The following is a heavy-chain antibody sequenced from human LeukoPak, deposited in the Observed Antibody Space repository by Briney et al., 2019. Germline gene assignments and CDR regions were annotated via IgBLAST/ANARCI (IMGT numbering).Heavy chain of an antibody. CDR1: GYSFSSYG. Sequence: GESLKISCKGSGYSFSSYGIGWVRQMPGKGLEWMGIIYPGDSDTRYSPSFQGQVTISADKSISTAYLQWSSLKASDTAMYYCARQTAEYYFDYWGQGTLVTVSS. J-gene: IGHJ4*02. V-gene: IGHV5-51*01. CDR3: ARQTAEYYFDY. CDR2: IYPGDSDT.